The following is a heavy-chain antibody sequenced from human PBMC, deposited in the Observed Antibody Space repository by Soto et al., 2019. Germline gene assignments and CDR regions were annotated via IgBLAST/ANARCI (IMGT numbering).Heavy chain of an antibody. CDR1: GGSISSYY. CDR2: IYYSGST. V-gene: IGHV4-59*01. J-gene: IGHJ3*02. CDR3: ARGPSTTYAFDI. Sequence: PSETLSLTCTASGGSISSYYWSWIRQPPGKGLEWIGYIYYSGSTNYNPSLKSRVTISVDTSKNQFSLKLSSVTAADTAVYYCARGPSTTYAFDIWGQGTMVTVSS. D-gene: IGHD2-2*01.